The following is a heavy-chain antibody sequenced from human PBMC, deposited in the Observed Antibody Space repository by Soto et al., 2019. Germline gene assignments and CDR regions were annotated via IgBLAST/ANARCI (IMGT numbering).Heavy chain of an antibody. J-gene: IGHJ4*02. CDR1: VLTFSIYW. D-gene: IGHD3-3*01. Sequence: VGSLRLSCASSVLTFSIYWMSWVRHSPGKGLEWVANIKQDGSEKYYVDSVKGRFTISRDNAKNSLYLQMNSLRAEDTAVYYCARGWMLSITIFEVVIPKRGYFEYWGQGTLVPVSS. V-gene: IGHV3-7*03. CDR3: ARGWMLSITIFEVVIPKRGYFEY. CDR2: IKQDGSEK.